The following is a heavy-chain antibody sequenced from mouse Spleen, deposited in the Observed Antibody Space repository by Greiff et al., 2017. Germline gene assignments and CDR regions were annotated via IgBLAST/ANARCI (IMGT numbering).Heavy chain of an antibody. J-gene: IGHJ1*01. CDR1: GFTFSSFG. Sequence: EVKVVESGGGLVQPGGSRKLSCAASGFTFSSFGMHWVRQAPEKGLEWVAYISSGSSTIYYADTVKGRFTISRDNPKNTLFLQMTSLRSEDTAMYYCARGIRFDVWGAGTTVTVSS. V-gene: IGHV5-17*02. CDR3: ARGIRFDV. CDR2: ISSGSSTI.